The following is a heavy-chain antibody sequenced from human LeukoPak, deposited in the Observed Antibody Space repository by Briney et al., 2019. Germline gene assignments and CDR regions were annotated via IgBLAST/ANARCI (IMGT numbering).Heavy chain of an antibody. CDR1: GGTFSSNA. J-gene: IGHJ4*02. CDR3: ARERGPVGIVGATFDY. D-gene: IGHD1-26*01. Sequence: SVKVSCKASGGTFSSNAISWVRQAPGQGLEWMGGIIPIFGTANYAQKFQGRVTITADESTSTAYMELSSLRSEDTAVYYCARERGPVGIVGATFDYWGQGTLVTVSS. CDR2: IIPIFGTA. V-gene: IGHV1-69*13.